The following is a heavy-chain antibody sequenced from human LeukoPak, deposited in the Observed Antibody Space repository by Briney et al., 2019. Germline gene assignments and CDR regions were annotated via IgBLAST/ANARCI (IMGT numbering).Heavy chain of an antibody. Sequence: GGSLRLSRAASGFTLSSYEMNWVRQAPGKGLEWVSYISSSGSTIYYADSVKGRFTISRDNAKNSLYLQMNSLRAEDTAVYYCAELGITMIGGVWGKGTTVTISS. CDR2: ISSSGSTI. V-gene: IGHV3-48*03. J-gene: IGHJ6*04. CDR1: GFTLSSYE. D-gene: IGHD3-10*02. CDR3: AELGITMIGGV.